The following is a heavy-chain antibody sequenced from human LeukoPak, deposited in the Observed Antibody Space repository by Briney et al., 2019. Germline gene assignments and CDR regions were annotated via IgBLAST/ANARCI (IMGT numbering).Heavy chain of an antibody. J-gene: IGHJ4*02. D-gene: IGHD1-14*01. CDR2: INPSGGST. V-gene: IGHV1-46*01. CDR3: ARDWAPEQGGGTYYFDY. Sequence: ASVKVSCKASGYTFTSYYMHWVRQAPGQGLEWMGIINPSGGSTSYAQKFQGRVTMTRDTSTSTVYMELSSLRSEDTAVYYCARDWAPEQGGGTYYFDYWGQGTLVTVSS. CDR1: GYTFTSYY.